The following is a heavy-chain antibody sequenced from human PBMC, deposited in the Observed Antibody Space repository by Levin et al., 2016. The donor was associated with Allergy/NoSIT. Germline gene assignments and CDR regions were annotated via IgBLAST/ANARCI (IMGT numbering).Heavy chain of an antibody. V-gene: IGHV4-39*01. CDR3: ARLDCGSGSCYGVGAFDI. D-gene: IGHD2-15*01. Sequence: WIRQPPGKGLDWIGSIYYSGTTYYNPSLKSRVTISVDTSRNQFSLNLNSVTAAETAVYYCARLDCGSGSCYGVGAFDIWGQGTMVTVSS. J-gene: IGHJ3*02. CDR2: IYYSGTT.